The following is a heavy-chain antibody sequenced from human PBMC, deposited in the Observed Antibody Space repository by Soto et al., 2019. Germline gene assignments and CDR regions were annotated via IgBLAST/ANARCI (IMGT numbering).Heavy chain of an antibody. CDR2: VYWDDDK. J-gene: IGHJ5*01. D-gene: IGHD3-3*01. Sequence: QITLKESGPTLVNPTQTLTLTCTFSGFSLSTSGAAVGWIRQPPGKALEWLALVYWDDDKRYSPSIKNRVPITKDTSKNRVFLRLTNAEPVDTATYYCAHRQLVTCFGLVTQTDVWFDSWGQGTLVTV. CDR3: AHRQLVTCFGLVTQTDVWFDS. V-gene: IGHV2-5*02. CDR1: GFSLSTSGAA.